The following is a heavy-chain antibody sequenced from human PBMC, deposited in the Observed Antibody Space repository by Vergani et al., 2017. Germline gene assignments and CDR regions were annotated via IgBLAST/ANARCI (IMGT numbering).Heavy chain of an antibody. V-gene: IGHV3-48*02. CDR3: ARDGTYDILTGMDYYYYGMYV. J-gene: IGHJ6*02. D-gene: IGHD3-9*01. CDR2: ISSSSSTI. CDR1: GFTFSSYS. Sequence: EVQLVESGGGLVQPGGSLRLSCAASGFTFSSYSMNWVRQAPGKGLEWVSYISSSSSTIYYADSVKGRFTISRDNAKNSLYLQMNSLRDEDTAVYYCARDGTYDILTGMDYYYYGMYVWGQGTTVTVSS.